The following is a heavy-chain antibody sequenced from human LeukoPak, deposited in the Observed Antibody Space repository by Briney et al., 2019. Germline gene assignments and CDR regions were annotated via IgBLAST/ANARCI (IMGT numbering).Heavy chain of an antibody. V-gene: IGHV3-21*01. CDR1: GFTFSGYS. J-gene: IGHJ4*02. CDR3: ARDPPYYYDSSGYYYFDY. Sequence: GGSLRLSCAASGFTFSGYSMNWVRQAPGKGLEWVSSISSSSSYIYYADSVKGRFTISRDNAKNSLYLQMNSLRAEDTAVYYCARDPPYYYDSSGYYYFDYWGQGTLVTVSS. CDR2: ISSSSSYI. D-gene: IGHD3-22*01.